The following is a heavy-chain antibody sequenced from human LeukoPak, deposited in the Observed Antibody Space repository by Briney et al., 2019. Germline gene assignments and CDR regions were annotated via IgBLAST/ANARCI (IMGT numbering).Heavy chain of an antibody. D-gene: IGHD3-3*01. Sequence: GRSLRLSCAASGFTFSSYAMHWVRQAPGKGLEWVAVISYDGSNKYYADSVKGRFTISRDNSKNTLYLQMNSLRAEDTAVYYCARSITIFGVGFDYWGQGTLVTVSS. CDR2: ISYDGSNK. V-gene: IGHV3-30-3*01. CDR3: ARSITIFGVGFDY. CDR1: GFTFSSYA. J-gene: IGHJ4*02.